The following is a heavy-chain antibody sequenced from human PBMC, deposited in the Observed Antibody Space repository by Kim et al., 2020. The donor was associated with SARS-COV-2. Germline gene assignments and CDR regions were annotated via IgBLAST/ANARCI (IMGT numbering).Heavy chain of an antibody. CDR2: IYYSGST. D-gene: IGHD5-18*01. J-gene: IGHJ6*02. CDR3: ARDYVDTAMVFSYGMDV. CDR1: GGSISSYY. V-gene: IGHV4-59*01. Sequence: SETLSLTCTVSGGSISSYYWSWIRQPPGKGLEWFGYIYYSGSTNYNPSLKSRVTILVDTTKNQFFLKLSSVIAADTAVYYCARDYVDTAMVFSYGMDVWGQGTTVTVSS.